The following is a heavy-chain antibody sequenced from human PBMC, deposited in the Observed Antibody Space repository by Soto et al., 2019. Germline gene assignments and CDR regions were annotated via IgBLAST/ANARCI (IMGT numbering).Heavy chain of an antibody. CDR3: ASEPSQGDNWKYVGWFDP. D-gene: IGHD1-7*01. J-gene: IGHJ5*02. CDR2: IIPVFAKA. CDR1: GGTFSTFA. V-gene: IGHV1-69*06. Sequence: QVQLMQSGAEVKKPGSSVKVSCKASGGTFSTFAITWVRQAPGQGLEWMGGIIPVFAKATYAQKFQGRLTITPDRSTSTAYMELSSLSSEDTTVYYCASEPSQGDNWKYVGWFDPWGQGTLVTVSS.